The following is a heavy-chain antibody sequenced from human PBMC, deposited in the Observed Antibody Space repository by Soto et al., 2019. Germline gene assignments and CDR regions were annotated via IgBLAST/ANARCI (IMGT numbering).Heavy chain of an antibody. J-gene: IGHJ4*02. CDR3: ARQYYDILQDF. V-gene: IGHV4-39*01. Sequence: TLSLTCTVSGGSISSSSYYWGWIRQPPGKGLEWIGSIYYSGSTYYNPSLKSRVTISVDTSKNQFSLKLSSVTAADTAVYYCARQYYDILQDFWGQGNLVTVSS. CDR2: IYYSGST. CDR1: GGSISSSSYY. D-gene: IGHD3-9*01.